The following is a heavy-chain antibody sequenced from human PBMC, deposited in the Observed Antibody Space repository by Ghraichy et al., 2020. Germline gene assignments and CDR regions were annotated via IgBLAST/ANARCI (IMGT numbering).Heavy chain of an antibody. CDR2: IYYSGST. V-gene: IGHV4-39*01. J-gene: IGHJ2*01. CDR3: ARHTTFDPDGYKSNWYFDL. CDR1: GGSISSSSYY. Sequence: SETLSLTCTVSGGSISSSSYYWGWIRQPPGKGLEWIGSIYYSGSTYYNPSLKSRVTISVDTSKNQFSLKLSSVTAADTAVYYCARHTTFDPDGYKSNWYFDLWGRGTLVTVSS. D-gene: IGHD5-24*01.